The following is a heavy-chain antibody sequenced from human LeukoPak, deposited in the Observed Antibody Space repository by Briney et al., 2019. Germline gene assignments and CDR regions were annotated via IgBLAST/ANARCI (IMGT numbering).Heavy chain of an antibody. D-gene: IGHD3-10*01. CDR1: GFTFSGYA. Sequence: PGGSLRLSCAASGFTFSGYAMSWVRQAPGKGLEWVSAISGGGVSTYYADSLKGRFTISRDDSKNTLYLQMNSLRAEDTAVYYCAKGMVRGVIPDYWGQGTLVTVSS. CDR2: ISGGGVST. V-gene: IGHV3-23*01. J-gene: IGHJ4*02. CDR3: AKGMVRGVIPDY.